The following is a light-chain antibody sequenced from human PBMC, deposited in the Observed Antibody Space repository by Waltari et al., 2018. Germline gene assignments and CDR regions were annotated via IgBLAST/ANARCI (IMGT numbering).Light chain of an antibody. V-gene: IGKV1-NL1*01. CDR2: AAS. Sequence: DIQMTQSPSSLSASVGARVTITCRASQGISNSLAWYQQKPGKAPKLLLYAASTLESGVPSRFSGSGSGTDYTLTISSLQPEDFATYYCQQYYSIPPVTFGPGTRVDFK. CDR3: QQYYSIPPVT. CDR1: QGISNS. J-gene: IGKJ3*01.